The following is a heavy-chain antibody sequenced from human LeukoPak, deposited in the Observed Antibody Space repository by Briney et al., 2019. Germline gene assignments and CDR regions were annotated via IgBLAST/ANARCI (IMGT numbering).Heavy chain of an antibody. J-gene: IGHJ4*02. CDR2: IFHSGNS. CDR3: ARDILMVGATHYFDY. V-gene: IGHV4-59*01. CDR1: GGSIRNYY. D-gene: IGHD1-26*01. Sequence: SETLSLTCSVSGGSIRNYYWSWIRQPPGKGLEWIGFIFHSGNSNYNPSLKSRVTISIDTSKNQFSLKVNSVTAADTAVYYCARDILMVGATHYFDYWGQGTLVTVSS.